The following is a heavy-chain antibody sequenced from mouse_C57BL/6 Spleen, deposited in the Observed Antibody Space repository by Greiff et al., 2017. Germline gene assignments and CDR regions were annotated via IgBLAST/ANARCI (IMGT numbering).Heavy chain of an antibody. V-gene: IGHV1-61*01. Sequence: QVQLQQPGAELVRPGSSVKLSCKASGYTFTSYWMAWVKQRPGQGLEWIGNIYPSDSETHYNQKFKDKDTLTVDKSSSTAYMQLSSLTSEDSAVYYCARSVRRFAYWGQGTLVTVAA. CDR2: IYPSDSET. J-gene: IGHJ3*01. CDR3: ARSVRRFAY. D-gene: IGHD2-14*01. CDR1: GYTFTSYW.